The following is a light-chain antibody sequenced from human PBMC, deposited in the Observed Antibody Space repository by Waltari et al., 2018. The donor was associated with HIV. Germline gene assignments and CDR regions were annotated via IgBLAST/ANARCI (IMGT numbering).Light chain of an antibody. J-gene: IGLJ2*01. V-gene: IGLV1-47*01. CDR2: RNN. Sequence: QSVLTQPPSASGTPGQRVTISCSGSSSNIGSNYVYWYQQLPGTAPKLLIYRNNQRPSGVPARFSGSKAGPSASLAISGLRSEDEADYYCATWDDSLSVVVFGGGTKLTVL. CDR3: ATWDDSLSVVV. CDR1: SSNIGSNY.